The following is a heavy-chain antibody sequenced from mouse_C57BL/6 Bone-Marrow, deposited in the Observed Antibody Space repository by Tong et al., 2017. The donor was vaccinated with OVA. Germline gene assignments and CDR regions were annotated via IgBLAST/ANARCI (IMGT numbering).Heavy chain of an antibody. V-gene: IGHV1-82*01. D-gene: IGHD2-1*01. J-gene: IGHJ2*01. CDR2: IYPGDGDT. CDR3: ARTIYYGNYEDY. CDR1: GYAFSSSW. Sequence: VQLQESGPELVKPGASVKISCKASGYAFSSSWMNWVKQRPGKGLEWIGRIYPGDGDTNYNGKFKGKATLTADKSYSTAYMQLSSLTSEDSAVYFCARTIYYGNYEDYWGQGTTLTVSS.